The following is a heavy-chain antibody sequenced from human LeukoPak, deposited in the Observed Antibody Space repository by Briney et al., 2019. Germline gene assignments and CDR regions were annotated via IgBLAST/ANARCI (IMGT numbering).Heavy chain of an antibody. V-gene: IGHV3-23*01. D-gene: IGHD1-26*01. Sequence: GGSLRLSCVASGFTFSRSVMTWVRQAPGKGLEWVSAISYTSGSTYYADPVKGRFTISRDNSKNTLYLQMNSLRAEDTAVYYCARDTIVGALDYWGQGTLVTVSS. J-gene: IGHJ4*02. CDR1: GFTFSRSV. CDR3: ARDTIVGALDY. CDR2: ISYTSGST.